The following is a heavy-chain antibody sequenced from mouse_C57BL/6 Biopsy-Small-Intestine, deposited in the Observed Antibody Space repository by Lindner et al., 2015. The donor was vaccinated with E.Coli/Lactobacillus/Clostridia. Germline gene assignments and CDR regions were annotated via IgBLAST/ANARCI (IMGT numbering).Heavy chain of an antibody. D-gene: IGHD2-12*01. CDR3: ARELYMDY. CDR1: DYTFTSYG. J-gene: IGHJ4*01. V-gene: IGHV1-85*01. Sequence: VQLQESGPELVKSGASVKLSCQASDYTFTSYGVHWVSQRPGQGLEWIGRIYPGDGSSKYNEKLKGRATLTVDTSSSTAYMELHSLTSEDSAVYFCARELYMDYWGQGTSVTVSS. CDR2: IYPGDGSS.